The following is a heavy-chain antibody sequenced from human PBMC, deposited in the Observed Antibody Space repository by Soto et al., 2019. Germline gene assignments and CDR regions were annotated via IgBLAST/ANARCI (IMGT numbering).Heavy chain of an antibody. CDR3: ARGGERSSSTYWYFDL. V-gene: IGHV1-69*02. Sequence: QVQLVQSGAEVKKPGSSVKVSCKASGGTFSSYTISWVRQAPGQGLEWMGRIIPILGIANYAQKFQGRVTITADKSTSTVYMELSSLRSEDTAVYYCARGGERSSSTYWYFDLWGRGTLVTVSS. CDR1: GGTFSSYT. J-gene: IGHJ2*01. D-gene: IGHD6-13*01. CDR2: IIPILGIA.